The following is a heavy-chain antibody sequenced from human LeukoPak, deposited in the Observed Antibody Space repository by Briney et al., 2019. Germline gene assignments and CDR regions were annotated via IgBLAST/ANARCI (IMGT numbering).Heavy chain of an antibody. V-gene: IGHV3-74*01. Sequence: GGSLRLSCAASGFTFSSYWMHWVRQAPGKGLVWVSRINTDGSSTSYADSVKGRFTISRDNAKNTLYPQMNSLRADDTAVYYCARGGTYSIGWYIVWGQGTLVTVSS. CDR1: GFTFSSYW. D-gene: IGHD6-19*01. CDR2: INTDGSST. J-gene: IGHJ4*02. CDR3: ARGGTYSIGWYIV.